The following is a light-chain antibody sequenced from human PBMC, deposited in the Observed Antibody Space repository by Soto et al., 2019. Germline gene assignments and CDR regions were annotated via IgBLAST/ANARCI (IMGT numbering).Light chain of an antibody. J-gene: IGKJ1*01. CDR1: ESIKGW. Sequence: DIQVTQSPSTPSASVGDRVTITCRASESIKGWLAWYQQKPGKAPKLLIYDASSLKGGVPSRFSGSGSGTEFTLTISSLQPDDFATYYCQQYNNGWTFGQGTKVDIK. CDR3: QQYNNGWT. CDR2: DAS. V-gene: IGKV1-5*01.